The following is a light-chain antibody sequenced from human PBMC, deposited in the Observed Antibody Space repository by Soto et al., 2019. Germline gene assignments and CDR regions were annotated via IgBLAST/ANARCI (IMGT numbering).Light chain of an antibody. CDR3: CSFTSSSPYV. J-gene: IGLJ1*01. V-gene: IGLV2-14*01. CDR1: SSDIGDYNY. CDR2: EVS. Sequence: QSALTQPASVSGSPGQSITISCTGTSSDIGDYNYVSWYQQHPGKAPKLMIYEVSNRPSGVSDRFSGSKSGNTASLTISGLQAEDEADYYCCSFTSSSPYVFGAGTQLTVL.